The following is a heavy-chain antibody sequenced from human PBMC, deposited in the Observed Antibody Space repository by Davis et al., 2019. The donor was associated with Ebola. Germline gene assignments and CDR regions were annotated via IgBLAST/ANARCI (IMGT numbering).Heavy chain of an antibody. CDR3: AREVVVVITTQYYYYGMDV. CDR2: INPSGGST. V-gene: IGHV1-46*01. D-gene: IGHD3-22*01. Sequence: ASVKVSCKASGYTFTGYYMHWVRQAPGQGLEWMGIINPSGGSTSYAQKFQGRVTMTRDTSTSTVYMELSSLRSEDTAVYYCAREVVVVITTQYYYYGMDVWGKGTTVTVSS. CDR1: GYTFTGYY. J-gene: IGHJ6*04.